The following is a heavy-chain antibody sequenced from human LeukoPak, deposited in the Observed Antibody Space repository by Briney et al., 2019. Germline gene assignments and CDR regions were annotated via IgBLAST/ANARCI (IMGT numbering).Heavy chain of an antibody. V-gene: IGHV1-18*01. CDR3: AREPRYGDYVSPPDY. CDR2: ISAYNGNT. J-gene: IGHJ4*02. D-gene: IGHD4-17*01. Sequence: GASVKVSYKASGYTFTSYGISWVRQAPGQGLEWMGWISAYNGNTNYAQKLQGRVTMTTDTSTSTAYMELRSLRSDDTAVYYCAREPRYGDYVSPPDYWGQGTLVTVSS. CDR1: GYTFTSYG.